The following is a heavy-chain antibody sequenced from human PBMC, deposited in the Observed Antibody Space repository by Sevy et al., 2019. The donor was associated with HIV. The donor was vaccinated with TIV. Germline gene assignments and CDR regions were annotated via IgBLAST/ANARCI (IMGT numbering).Heavy chain of an antibody. CDR1: GFTFSSYW. J-gene: IGHJ6*02. CDR2: IKRDGSEK. V-gene: IGHV3-7*03. CDR3: ARDCSSASCLWGMDV. D-gene: IGHD2-2*01. Sequence: WGSLRLSCAASGFTFSSYWMSWVRQAPGKGLEWVANIKRDGSEKYYVDSVKGGFTISRDNAKNSLYLQMNSLRAEDTAVYYCARDCSSASCLWGMDVWGQGTTVTVSS.